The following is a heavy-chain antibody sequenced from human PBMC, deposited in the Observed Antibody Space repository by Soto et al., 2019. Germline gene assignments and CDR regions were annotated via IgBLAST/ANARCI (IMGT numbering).Heavy chain of an antibody. Sequence: QVQLVESGGGVVQPGGSLRLSCAASGFTFSTYGMHWVRQAPGKGLEWVAVISYDGSNRYYGDSVKGRFTISRDNSKNTLYLQMNSQRAEDTAVYYCASTWSGYYYFDSWGQGTLVTVSS. CDR2: ISYDGSNR. J-gene: IGHJ4*02. V-gene: IGHV3-30*03. D-gene: IGHD3-3*01. CDR3: ASTWSGYYYFDS. CDR1: GFTFSTYG.